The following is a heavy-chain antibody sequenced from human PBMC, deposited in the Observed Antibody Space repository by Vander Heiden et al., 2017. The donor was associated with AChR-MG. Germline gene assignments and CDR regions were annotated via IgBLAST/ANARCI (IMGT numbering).Heavy chain of an antibody. J-gene: IGHJ4*02. V-gene: IGHV3-30*09. CDR3: AHLEGSGDY. Sequence: VQLVVSGRGVVQPGRSLGLSCVPPGFPSTPFPSHWVRQAPGKGLEWVARSSVNGNNRDYADCVKGRLAISRDNSQNTLYLQMNSRRVDDTAVYYCAHLEGSGDYWGQGTLVTVSS. CDR2: SSVNGNNR. D-gene: IGHD3-10*01. CDR1: GFPSTPFP.